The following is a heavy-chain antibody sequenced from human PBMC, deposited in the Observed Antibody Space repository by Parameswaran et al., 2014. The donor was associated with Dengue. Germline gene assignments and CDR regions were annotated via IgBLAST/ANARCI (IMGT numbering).Heavy chain of an antibody. Sequence: WIRQPPGKGLVWVSRINSDGSSTTYADSVKGRLTISRDNAKNTMFLQMNSLRVEDTAVYYCARGAGYSGYDLWGQGTLVTVSS. V-gene: IGHV3-74*01. D-gene: IGHD5-12*01. J-gene: IGHJ4*02. CDR2: INSDGSST. CDR3: ARGAGYSGYDL.